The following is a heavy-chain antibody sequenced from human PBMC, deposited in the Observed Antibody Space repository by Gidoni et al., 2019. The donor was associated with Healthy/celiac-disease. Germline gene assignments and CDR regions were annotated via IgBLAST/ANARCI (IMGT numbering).Heavy chain of an antibody. J-gene: IGHJ5*02. CDR3: ARGVAVAGLASNWFDP. CDR2: LYPGDSDT. CDR1: GYSFTSYW. D-gene: IGHD6-19*01. V-gene: IGHV5-51*01. Sequence: EVQLVQSGAAVKKPGASRTNSCKGSGYSFTSYWISWVRQMPGKGLEWMGVLYPGDSDTRYSPSFQGEVTNSADKSISTAYLQWSSLKASDTAMYCCARGVAVAGLASNWFDPWGQGTLVTVSS.